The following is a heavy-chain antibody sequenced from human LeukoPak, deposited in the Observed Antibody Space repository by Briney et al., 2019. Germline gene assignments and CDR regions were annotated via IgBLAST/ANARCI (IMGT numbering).Heavy chain of an antibody. Sequence: PGGSLRLSCAASGFTFSSYSLNWVRQAPGKGLDWVSYISSSSSTIYYADSVKGRFTISRDNAKNSLYLQMNSLRAEDTAVYYCARGRSYYYYMDVWGKGTTVTVSS. CDR2: ISSSSSTI. J-gene: IGHJ6*03. V-gene: IGHV3-48*01. CDR3: ARGRSYYYYMDV. CDR1: GFTFSSYS.